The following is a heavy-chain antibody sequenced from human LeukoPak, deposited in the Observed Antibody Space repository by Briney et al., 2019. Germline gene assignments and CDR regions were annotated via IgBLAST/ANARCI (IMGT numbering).Heavy chain of an antibody. V-gene: IGHV3-74*01. J-gene: IGHJ6*03. Sequence: GGSLRLSCAASGFTFSYYWMHWVRQAPGKGLVWVSRIDPDGSSTTYADSVKGRFTISRDNAKNTLYLQMNSLRAEDTSVYYCARVAGGSSFSYYYYMDVWGKGTTVTVSS. D-gene: IGHD6-13*01. CDR1: GFTFSYYW. CDR2: IDPDGSST. CDR3: ARVAGGSSFSYYYYMDV.